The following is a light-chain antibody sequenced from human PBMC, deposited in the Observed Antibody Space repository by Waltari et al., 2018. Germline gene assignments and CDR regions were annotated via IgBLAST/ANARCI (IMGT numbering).Light chain of an antibody. V-gene: IGLV2-23*02. CDR2: EVS. Sequence: QSALTQPASVSGSPGQSITISCTGTSSDVGRYNLVSWYQQYPGKAPKLIIYEVSKRPSGGSDRVSGSKSANTASLTISGLQDEDEADYYCCSFAFSSTTSVIFGGGTKLAVL. CDR3: CSFAFSSTTSVI. CDR1: SSDVGRYNL. J-gene: IGLJ2*01.